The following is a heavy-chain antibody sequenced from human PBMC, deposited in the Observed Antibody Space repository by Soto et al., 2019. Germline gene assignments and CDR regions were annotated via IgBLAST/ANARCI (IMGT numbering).Heavy chain of an antibody. CDR1: GYTFTSYG. D-gene: IGHD4-4*01. J-gene: IGHJ6*02. V-gene: IGHV1-18*01. Sequence: ASVKVSCKASGYTFTSYGISWVRQAPGQGPEWMGWISAYNGNTNYAQKLQGRVTMTTDTSTSTAYMELRSLRSDDTAVYYCARYAMTTVKVVGYYYYYGMDVWGQGTTVTVSS. CDR3: ARYAMTTVKVVGYYYYYGMDV. CDR2: ISAYNGNT.